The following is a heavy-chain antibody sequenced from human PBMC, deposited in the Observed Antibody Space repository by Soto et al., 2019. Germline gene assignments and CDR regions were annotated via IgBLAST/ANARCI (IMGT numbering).Heavy chain of an antibody. CDR1: GFTFSNYS. D-gene: IGHD6-6*01. Sequence: QVQLVESEGGVVQPGRSLRLSCSASGFTFSNYSMHWVRQAPAKGLEWVAVISDDGNNNFYADSVKGRFTISRDNSRNTRYLQVNSLRHEDTAVYHCARDSSSAPFDYWGQGALVTVSS. CDR2: ISDDGNNN. V-gene: IGHV3-30*04. CDR3: ARDSSSAPFDY. J-gene: IGHJ4*02.